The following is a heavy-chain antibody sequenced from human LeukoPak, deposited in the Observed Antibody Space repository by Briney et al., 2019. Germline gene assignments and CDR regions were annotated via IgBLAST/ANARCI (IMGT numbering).Heavy chain of an antibody. Sequence: SETLSLTCTVSGGSISSGGYYWSRIRQHPGKGLEWIGYIYYSGSTYYNPSLKSRVTISVDTSKNQFSLKLSSVTAADTAVYYCARDKVGYFNYYGMDVWGQGTTVTVSS. CDR2: IYYSGST. V-gene: IGHV4-31*03. CDR1: GGSISSGGYY. CDR3: ARDKVGYFNYYGMDV. J-gene: IGHJ6*02.